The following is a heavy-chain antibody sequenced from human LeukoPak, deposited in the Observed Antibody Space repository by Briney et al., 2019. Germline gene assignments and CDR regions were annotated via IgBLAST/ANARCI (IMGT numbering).Heavy chain of an antibody. CDR3: ARYSSSWSHFDY. J-gene: IGHJ4*02. V-gene: IGHV4-30-4*08. CDR1: GGSFSGYY. D-gene: IGHD6-13*01. Sequence: SETLSLTCAVYGGSFSGYYWSWIRQPPGKGLEWIGYIYYSGSTYYNPSLKSRVTISVDTSKNQFSLKLSSVTAADTAVYYCARYSSSWSHFDYWGQGTLVTVSS. CDR2: IYYSGST.